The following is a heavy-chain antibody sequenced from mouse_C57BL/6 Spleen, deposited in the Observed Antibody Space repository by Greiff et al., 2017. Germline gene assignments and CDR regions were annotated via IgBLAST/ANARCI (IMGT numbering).Heavy chain of an antibody. J-gene: IGHJ2*01. CDR3: TRHDCYYEY. D-gene: IGHD2-3*01. Sequence: QVQLQQPGAELVRPGTSVKLSCKASGYTFTSYWMHWVKQRPGQGLEWIVVIDPSDSHTNYNQKVKGKATLTVDTSSSTSYMQLSSLTSEDAAVYYGTRHDCYYEYWGQGTTLTVSS. V-gene: IGHV1-59*01. CDR2: IDPSDSHT. CDR1: GYTFTSYW.